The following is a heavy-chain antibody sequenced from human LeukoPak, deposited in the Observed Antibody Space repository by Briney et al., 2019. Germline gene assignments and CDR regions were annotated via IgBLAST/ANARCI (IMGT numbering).Heavy chain of an antibody. J-gene: IGHJ6*03. D-gene: IGHD2-21*01. V-gene: IGHV4-39*07. Sequence: SETLSLTCTVSVGSISSSSYYWGWIRQPPGKGLEWIGSIYYSGSTYYNPSLKSRVTISVDTSKNQFSLKLSSVTAADTAVYYCARDALGWGGEVFLYYYYMDVWGKGTTVTVSS. CDR1: VGSISSSSYY. CDR2: IYYSGST. CDR3: ARDALGWGGEVFLYYYYMDV.